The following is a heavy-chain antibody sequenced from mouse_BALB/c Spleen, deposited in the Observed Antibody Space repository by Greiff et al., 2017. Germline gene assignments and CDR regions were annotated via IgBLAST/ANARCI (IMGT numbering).Heavy chain of an antibody. CDR2: ISTYYGDA. Sequence: QVQLQQSGAELVRPGVSVKISCKGSGYTFTDYAMHWVKQSHAKSLEWIGVISTYYGDASYNQKFKGKATMTVDKSSSTAYMELARLTSEDSAIYYCAAASVLRLLGPFDYWGQGTTLTVSS. CDR3: AAASVLRLLGPFDY. V-gene: IGHV1S137*01. CDR1: GYTFTDYA. D-gene: IGHD1-2*01. J-gene: IGHJ2*01.